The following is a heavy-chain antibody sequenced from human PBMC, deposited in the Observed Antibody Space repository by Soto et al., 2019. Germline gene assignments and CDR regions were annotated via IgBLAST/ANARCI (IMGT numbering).Heavy chain of an antibody. V-gene: IGHV6-1*01. CDR1: GDSVSSNSAA. CDR2: TYYRSKWYN. J-gene: IGHJ4*02. D-gene: IGHD3-3*01. CDR3: ARDRWITIFGVVIPYFDY. Sequence: SQTLSLTCAISGDSVSSNSAAWNWIRQSPSRGLEWLGRTYYRSKWYNDYAVSVKSRITINPATSKNQFSLQLNSVTPEDTAVYYCARDRWITIFGVVIPYFDYWGQGSLVTAPQ.